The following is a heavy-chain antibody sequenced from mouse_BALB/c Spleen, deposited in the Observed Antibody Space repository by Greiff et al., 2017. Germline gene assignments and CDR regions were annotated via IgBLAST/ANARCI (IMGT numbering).Heavy chain of an antibody. CDR3: VREGYYGSSYFWYFDV. D-gene: IGHD1-1*01. CDR2: IWTGGGT. Sequence: VKLVESGPGLVAPSQSLSITCTVSGFSLTSYDISWIRQPPGKGLEWLGVIWTGGGTNYNSAFMSRLSISKDNSKSQVFLKMNSLQTDDTAIYYCVREGYYGSSYFWYFDVWGAGTTVTVSS. V-gene: IGHV2-9-2*01. CDR1: GFSLTSYD. J-gene: IGHJ1*01.